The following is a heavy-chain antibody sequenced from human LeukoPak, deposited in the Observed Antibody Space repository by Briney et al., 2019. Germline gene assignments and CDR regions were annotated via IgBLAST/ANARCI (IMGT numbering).Heavy chain of an antibody. D-gene: IGHD1-26*01. CDR2: INHSGST. Sequence: PSETLSLTCAVYGGSFSGYYWSWIRQPPGKGLEWIGEINHSGSTNYNPSLKSRVTISVDTSKNQFSLKLSSVTAADTAVYYCARATWELPFDYWGQGTLVTVPS. CDR3: ARATWELPFDY. CDR1: GGSFSGYY. V-gene: IGHV4-34*01. J-gene: IGHJ4*02.